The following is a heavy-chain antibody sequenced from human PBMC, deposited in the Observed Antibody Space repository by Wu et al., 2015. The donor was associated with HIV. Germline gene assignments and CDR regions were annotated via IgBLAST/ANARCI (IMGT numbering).Heavy chain of an antibody. J-gene: IGHJ3*02. CDR2: ISTYNGNT. CDR1: GYTFTSYG. V-gene: IGHV1-18*01. Sequence: QVQLVQSGAEVKKPGASVKVSCKSSGYTFTSYGITWVRQAPGQGLEWMGWISTYNGNTNYAQKLQGRVTMTTDTSTSTAYMQLRSLRSDDTAVYYCASSMITFGGVIARENAFDIWAKDNGHRLF. D-gene: IGHD3-16*02. CDR3: ASSMITFGGVIARENAFDI.